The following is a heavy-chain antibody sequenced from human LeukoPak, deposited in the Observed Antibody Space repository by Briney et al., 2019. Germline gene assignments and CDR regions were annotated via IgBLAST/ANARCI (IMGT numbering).Heavy chain of an antibody. J-gene: IGHJ4*02. V-gene: IGHV3-43*01. CDR1: GFTFDDYT. Sequence: GGSLRLSCAASGFTFDDYTFHWVRQAPGKGLEWVSLITWDGGTTYYADSVKGRFTISRDNSKNSVYLQMNSLRTEDTALYYCTKDRYCTTTSCPLDYWGQGTLATVSS. D-gene: IGHD2-2*01. CDR2: ITWDGGTT. CDR3: TKDRYCTTTSCPLDY.